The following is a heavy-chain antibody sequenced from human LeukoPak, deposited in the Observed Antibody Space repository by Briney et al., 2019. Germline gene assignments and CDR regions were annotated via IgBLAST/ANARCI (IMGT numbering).Heavy chain of an antibody. CDR2: INSDGSST. J-gene: IGHJ3*02. V-gene: IGHV3-74*01. D-gene: IGHD1-26*01. CDR3: ARGRLVGATQAFDI. CDR1: GFTFSSYW. Sequence: GGSLRLSCAASGFTFSSYWMHWVRRAPGKGLVWVSRINSDGSSTSYADSVKGRFTISRDNAKNTLYLQMNSLRAEDTAVYYCARGRLVGATQAFDIWGQGTMVTVSS.